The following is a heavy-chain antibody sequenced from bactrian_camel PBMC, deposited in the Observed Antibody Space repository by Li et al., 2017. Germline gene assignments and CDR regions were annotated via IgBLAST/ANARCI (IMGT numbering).Heavy chain of an antibody. Sequence: HVQLVESGGGPVQAGGSLRLSCAASGCTYRPCNMDWYRQAPGKEREKVSALTRDGYPGYAPSAKGRFRISRDIAKNTVYLQMDSLKPDDTGMYYCAADNGRGSTYRCGLQYAFTYWGQGTQVTVS. J-gene: IGHJ4*01. D-gene: IGHD2*01. CDR3: AADNGRGSTYRCGLQYAFTY. CDR1: GCTYRPCN. CDR2: LTRDGYP. V-gene: IGHV3S53*01.